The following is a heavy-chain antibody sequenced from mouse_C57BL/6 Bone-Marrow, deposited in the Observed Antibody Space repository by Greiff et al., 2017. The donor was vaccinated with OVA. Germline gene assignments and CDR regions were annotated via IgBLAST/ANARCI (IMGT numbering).Heavy chain of an antibody. D-gene: IGHD1-1*01. Sequence: QVQLQQSGAELVRPGASVKLSCKASGYTFTDYYINWVKQRPGQGLEWIARIYPGSGNTYYNEKFKGKATLTAEKSSSTAYMQLSSLTSEDSAVYFCARPNYYGSRMDYWGQGTSVTVSS. V-gene: IGHV1-76*01. CDR3: ARPNYYGSRMDY. CDR1: GYTFTDYY. J-gene: IGHJ4*01. CDR2: IYPGSGNT.